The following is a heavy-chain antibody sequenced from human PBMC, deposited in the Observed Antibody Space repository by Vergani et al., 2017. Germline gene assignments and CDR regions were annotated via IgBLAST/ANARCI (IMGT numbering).Heavy chain of an antibody. D-gene: IGHD3-10*01. CDR3: ARDTGITMVRGNLDY. CDR1: GFTFSSYE. CDR2: ISSSGSTI. Sequence: EVQLVESGGGLVQPGGSLRLSCAAFGFTFSSYEMNWVRQAPGKGLEWVSYISSSGSTIYYADSVKGRFTISRDNAKNSLYLQMNSLRAEDTAVYYCARDTGITMVRGNLDYWGQGTLVTVSS. J-gene: IGHJ4*02. V-gene: IGHV3-48*03.